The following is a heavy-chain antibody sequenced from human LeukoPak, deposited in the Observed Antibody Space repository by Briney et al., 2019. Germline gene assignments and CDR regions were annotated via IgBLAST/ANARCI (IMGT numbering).Heavy chain of an antibody. CDR1: GGSISSGDYY. D-gene: IGHD4-17*01. J-gene: IGHJ4*02. V-gene: IGHV4-30-4*08. CDR3: ARVPPTVTYYFDY. Sequence: SETLSLTCTVSGGSISSGDYYWSWIRQPPGKGLEWIGYIYYSGSTYYNPSLKSRVTISVDTSKNQFSLKLSSVTAADTAVYYYARVPPTVTYYFDYWGPGTLVTVSS. CDR2: IYYSGST.